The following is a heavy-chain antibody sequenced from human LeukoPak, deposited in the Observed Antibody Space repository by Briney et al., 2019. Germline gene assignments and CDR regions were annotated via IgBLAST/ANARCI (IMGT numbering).Heavy chain of an antibody. CDR2: ISGSGGST. V-gene: IGHV3-23*01. Sequence: GPLRLSCAASGFTFSSYAMSWFRQAPGKGLGWVSSISGSGGSTYCADSVNGRLTIARDSSESTLYLQMNSLRAEDTAVYYCARTALLGGVVARGFDYWGQGTLVTVSS. CDR3: ARTALLGGVVARGFDY. CDR1: GFTFSSYA. J-gene: IGHJ4*02. D-gene: IGHD3-16*02.